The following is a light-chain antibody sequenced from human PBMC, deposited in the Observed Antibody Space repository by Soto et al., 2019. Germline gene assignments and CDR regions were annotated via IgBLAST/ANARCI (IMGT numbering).Light chain of an antibody. J-gene: IGKJ2*01. CDR1: QSVSSSY. CDR2: GAS. V-gene: IGKV3-20*01. Sequence: EIVLTQSPGTLSLSPGERATLSCRASQSVSSSYLAWYQQKPGQAPRLLIYGASSRATGIPDRFSGSGSGTDFTLTISRLEPDDFAVYYCQQYGSSLYTFGQWTKLESK. CDR3: QQYGSSLYT.